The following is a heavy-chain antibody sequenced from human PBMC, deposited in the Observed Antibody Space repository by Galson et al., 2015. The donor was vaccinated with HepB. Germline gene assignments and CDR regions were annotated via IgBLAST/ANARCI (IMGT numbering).Heavy chain of an antibody. CDR1: GGSISSSSYY. CDR2: IYYSGST. D-gene: IGHD1-26*01. Sequence: LSLTCTVSGGSISSSSYYWGWIRQPPGKGLEWIGNIYYSGSTYYNPSLKSRVTISVDTSKNQFSLKLSSVTAADTAVYYCARLGPHSGYYYYYMDVWGKGTTVTVSS. CDR3: ARLGPHSGYYYYYMDV. V-gene: IGHV4-39*01. J-gene: IGHJ6*03.